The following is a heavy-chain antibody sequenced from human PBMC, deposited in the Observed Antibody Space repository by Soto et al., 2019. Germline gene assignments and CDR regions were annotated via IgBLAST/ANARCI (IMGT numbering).Heavy chain of an antibody. V-gene: IGHV1-3*01. Sequence: QVQLVQSGAEVKKPGASVKVSCKASGYTFTSYAMHWVRQAPGQRLEWMGWINAGNGNTKYSQKFQGRVTITRDTSARTAYMELSSLRSEDTAVYYCARTTMVRGVIDYYYGMDVWGQGTTVTVSS. D-gene: IGHD3-10*01. CDR2: INAGNGNT. CDR3: ARTTMVRGVIDYYYGMDV. CDR1: GYTFTSYA. J-gene: IGHJ6*02.